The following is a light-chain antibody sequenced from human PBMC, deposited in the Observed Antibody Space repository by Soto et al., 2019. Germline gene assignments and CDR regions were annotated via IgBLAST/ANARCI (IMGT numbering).Light chain of an antibody. V-gene: IGLV2-14*01. CDR3: SSYSRRTTYTYV. CDR2: EVT. J-gene: IGLJ1*01. Sequence: QSALTHPASVSGSPGQSITISCTGTSSDVGGYNYVSWYQQYPGKAPKLIIYEVTNRPSGVSNRFSGSKSGNTASMTISVLMTEDEADYYCSSYSRRTTYTYVFGTGTKVTVL. CDR1: SSDVGGYNY.